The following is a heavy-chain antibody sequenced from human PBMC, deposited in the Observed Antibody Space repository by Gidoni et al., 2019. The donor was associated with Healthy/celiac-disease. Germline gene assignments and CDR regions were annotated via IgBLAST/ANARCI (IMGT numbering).Heavy chain of an antibody. D-gene: IGHD6-13*01. V-gene: IGHV1-3*01. CDR2: INAGNGNT. CDR1: GYTFTSYA. Sequence: QVQLVQSGAEVKKPGASVKVSCKASGYTFTSYAMHWVRQAPGQRLEWMGWINAGNGNTKYSQKFQGRVTITRDTSASTAYMELSSLRSEDTAVYYCARESSRWVVVEYWGQGTLVTVSS. J-gene: IGHJ4*02. CDR3: ARESSRWVVVEY.